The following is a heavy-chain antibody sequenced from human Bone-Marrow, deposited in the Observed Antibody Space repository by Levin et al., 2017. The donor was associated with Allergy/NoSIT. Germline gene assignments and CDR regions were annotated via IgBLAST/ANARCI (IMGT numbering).Heavy chain of an antibody. Sequence: GGSLRLSCAASGFTFSSYAMHWVRQAPGKGLEWVAVISYDGSNKYYADSVKGRFTISRDNSKNTLYLQMNSLRAEDTAVYYCARDGAVVVVAATPLYYYYYGMDVWGQGTTVTVSS. V-gene: IGHV3-30-3*01. D-gene: IGHD2-15*01. CDR2: ISYDGSNK. CDR1: GFTFSSYA. J-gene: IGHJ6*02. CDR3: ARDGAVVVVAATPLYYYYYGMDV.